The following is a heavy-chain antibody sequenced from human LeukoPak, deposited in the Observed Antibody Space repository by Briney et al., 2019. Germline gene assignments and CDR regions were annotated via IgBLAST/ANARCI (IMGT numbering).Heavy chain of an antibody. CDR3: AKDKRSGYDCAAFDY. CDR1: GFTFSSYA. D-gene: IGHD5-12*01. CDR2: ISGSGGST. V-gene: IGHV3-23*01. J-gene: IGHJ4*02. Sequence: SGGSLRLSCAASGFTFSSYAMSWVRQAPGKGLEWVSAISGSGGSTYYADSVKGRFTISRDNSKNTLYLQMNSLRAEDTAVYYCAKDKRSGYDCAAFDYWGQGTLVTVSS.